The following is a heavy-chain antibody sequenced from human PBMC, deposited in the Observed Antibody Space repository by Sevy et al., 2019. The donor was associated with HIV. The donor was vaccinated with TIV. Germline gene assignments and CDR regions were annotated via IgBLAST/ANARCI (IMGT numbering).Heavy chain of an antibody. CDR2: FYYTMGT. CDR1: GGSINSDH. J-gene: IGHJ3*02. Sequence: SETLSLTCTVSGGSINSDHWNWIRQPPGKGLEWIGYFYYTMGTNYNPSLKNRVTISVDRTKNQFSLKLTSVTAADTAVYYCARRNDFDIWGQGTMVTVSS. V-gene: IGHV4-59*08. CDR3: ARRNDFDI.